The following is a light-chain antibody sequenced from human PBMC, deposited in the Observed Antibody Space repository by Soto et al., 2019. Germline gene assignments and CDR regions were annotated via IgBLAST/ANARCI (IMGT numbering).Light chain of an antibody. Sequence: AIQMTQSPSSLSASVGDRVTITCRASQFIRSDLGWYQQKPGKPPKFLIYTASGLESGVPSRFSGSGSGTDFTLTISSLQPEDSATYYCLQDYVFPLTFGQGTRVDIK. CDR1: QFIRSD. V-gene: IGKV1-6*01. CDR3: LQDYVFPLT. CDR2: TAS. J-gene: IGKJ1*01.